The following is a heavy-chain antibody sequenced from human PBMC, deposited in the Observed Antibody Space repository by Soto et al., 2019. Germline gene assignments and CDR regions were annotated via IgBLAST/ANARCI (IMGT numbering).Heavy chain of an antibody. CDR2: MNPKSGNT. Sequence: QVQLVQSGAEVKKPGASVKVSCKASGYIFSSYDINWVRQATGQGLEWMGWMNPKSGNTGYAQKFQGRVTMTRGTSISTAYMEVSSLRSEDTAMYYCARAYGDLDVWGQGTTVTVSS. CDR1: GYIFSSYD. V-gene: IGHV1-8*01. D-gene: IGHD2-21*01. J-gene: IGHJ6*02. CDR3: ARAYGDLDV.